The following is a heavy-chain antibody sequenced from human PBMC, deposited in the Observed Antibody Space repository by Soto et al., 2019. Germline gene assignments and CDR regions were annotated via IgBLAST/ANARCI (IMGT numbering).Heavy chain of an antibody. CDR2: IRRKANSYTT. D-gene: IGHD6-19*01. Sequence: EVQLVESGGGVVQPGGSLRLSCAASGLIFSDYHIDWVRQAPGRGLEWVGRIRRKANSYTTEYAASVKGRFTISRDDSKNSLYLQMHSLKSEDTAVYYCAMLGGWSGGSSGMDVWGQGTTVTVSS. CDR1: GLIFSDYH. CDR3: AMLGGWSGGSSGMDV. J-gene: IGHJ6*02. V-gene: IGHV3-72*01.